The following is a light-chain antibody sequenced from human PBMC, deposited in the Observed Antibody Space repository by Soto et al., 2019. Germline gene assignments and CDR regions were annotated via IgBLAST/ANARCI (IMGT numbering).Light chain of an antibody. Sequence: QSVLTQPPSASGTPGQWVTISCSGSSSNIGSNYVYWYQQLPGTARKLLIYSNNQRPSGVPDRFSGSKSGTSASLAISGLRSEDEADYYCAAWDDSLSGRVFGGGTQLTVL. CDR3: AAWDDSLSGRV. CDR1: SSNIGSNY. CDR2: SNN. J-gene: IGLJ2*01. V-gene: IGLV1-47*02.